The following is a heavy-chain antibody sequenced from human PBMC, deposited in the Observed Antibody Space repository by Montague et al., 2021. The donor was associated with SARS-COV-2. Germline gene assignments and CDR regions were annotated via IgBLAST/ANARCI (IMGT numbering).Heavy chain of an antibody. D-gene: IGHD6-13*01. CDR2: INPNSGAT. J-gene: IGHJ6*02. Sequence: SVKVSCKASGYTFTGYYIHWVRQAPGQGLEWMGWINPNSGATNYAQKFQGRVTMTGDTSISTAYMELSRLRPNDTAVYHCARFRGSTWTYYQGMDVWGRGTTVTVSS. CDR3: ARFRGSTWTYYQGMDV. CDR1: GYTFTGYY. V-gene: IGHV1-2*02.